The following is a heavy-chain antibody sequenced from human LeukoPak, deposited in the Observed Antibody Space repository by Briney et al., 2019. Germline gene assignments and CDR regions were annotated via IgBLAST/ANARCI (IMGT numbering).Heavy chain of an antibody. CDR1: GGSISRDY. CDR2: MYYSGST. D-gene: IGHD4-17*01. V-gene: IGHV4-59*01. Sequence: SETLSLTCSVSGGSISRDYWSCIRQPPGKGLEWIGYMYYSGSTNFNPSLKTRVTISVDTSKNHFSLKMSSVTAVDTAVYYCARGSLGDYGNWFDLWGQGTLVTVSS. J-gene: IGHJ5*02. CDR3: ARGSLGDYGNWFDL.